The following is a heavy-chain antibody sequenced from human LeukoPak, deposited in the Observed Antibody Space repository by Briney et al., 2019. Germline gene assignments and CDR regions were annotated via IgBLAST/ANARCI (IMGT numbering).Heavy chain of an antibody. CDR2: IYHSGST. CDR1: GYSISSGYY. J-gene: IGHJ4*02. CDR3: ARAVAGMFTSDDY. V-gene: IGHV4-38-2*02. Sequence: SETLSLTCTVSGYSISSGYYWGWIRQPPGKGLEWIGSIYHSGSTYYNPSLKSRVTISVDTSKNQFSLKLSSVTAADTAVYYCARAVAGMFTSDDYWGQGTLVTVSS. D-gene: IGHD6-19*01.